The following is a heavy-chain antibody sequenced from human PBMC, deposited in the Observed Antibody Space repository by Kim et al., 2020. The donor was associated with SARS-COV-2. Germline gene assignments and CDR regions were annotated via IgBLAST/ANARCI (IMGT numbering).Heavy chain of an antibody. Sequence: GESLKISCKGSGYSFTSYWIAWVRQMPGKGLEWMGVIYPGDSDVRYSPSFQGQVTISADKSINTAYLQWGSLKASDTAIHYCARQTGLTWGTDYWGQGTLVTVSS. CDR3: ARQTGLTWGTDY. CDR1: GYSFTSYW. CDR2: IYPGDSDV. D-gene: IGHD7-27*01. J-gene: IGHJ4*02. V-gene: IGHV5-51*01.